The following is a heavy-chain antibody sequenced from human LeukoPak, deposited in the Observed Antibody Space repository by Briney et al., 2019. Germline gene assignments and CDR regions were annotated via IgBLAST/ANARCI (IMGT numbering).Heavy chain of an antibody. J-gene: IGHJ4*02. Sequence: GGSLRLFCAASGFTFSSYAMSWVRQAPGKGLEWVSAISGSGGSTYYADSVKGRFTISRDNSKNTLYLQMNSLRAEDTAVYYCAKRTGCSGGSCYFHFDYWGQGTLVTVSS. D-gene: IGHD2-15*01. CDR3: AKRTGCSGGSCYFHFDY. CDR2: ISGSGGST. CDR1: GFTFSSYA. V-gene: IGHV3-23*01.